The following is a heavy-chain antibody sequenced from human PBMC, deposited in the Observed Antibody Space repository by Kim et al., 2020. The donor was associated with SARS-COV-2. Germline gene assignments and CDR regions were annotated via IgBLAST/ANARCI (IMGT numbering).Heavy chain of an antibody. V-gene: IGHV4-39*01. CDR3: ARLIMGWVIVVVPAAQPTGGYFDY. J-gene: IGHJ4*02. Sequence: SETLSLTCTVSGGSISSSSYYWGWIRQPPGKGLEWIGSIYYSGSTYYNPSLKSRVTISVDTSKNQFSLKLSSVTAADTAVYYCARLIMGWVIVVVPAAQPTGGYFDYWGQGTLVTVSS. D-gene: IGHD2-2*01. CDR1: GGSISSSSYY. CDR2: IYYSGST.